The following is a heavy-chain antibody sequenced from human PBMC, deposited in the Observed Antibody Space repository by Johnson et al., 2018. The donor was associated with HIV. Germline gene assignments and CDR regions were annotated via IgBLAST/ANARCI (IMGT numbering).Heavy chain of an antibody. J-gene: IGHJ3*02. Sequence: QVQLVESGGGGVQPGRSLRLSCAASGFTFSSYAMHWVRRAPGKGLEWLAVVSPDGSNEYYADSVQGRFTISRDNSKNTLYLQMNRLRAEDTAVYYCSKSDVVVIPEGAFDIWGQGTMVTVSS. CDR3: SKSDVVVIPEGAFDI. V-gene: IGHV3-30*18. CDR1: GFTFSSYA. CDR2: VSPDGSNE. D-gene: IGHD2-21*01.